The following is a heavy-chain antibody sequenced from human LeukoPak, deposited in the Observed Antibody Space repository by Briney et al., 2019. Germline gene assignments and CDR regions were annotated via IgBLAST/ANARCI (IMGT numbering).Heavy chain of an antibody. V-gene: IGHV3-30*02. CDR1: GFTFISYG. Sequence: GGSLRLSCAASGFTFISYGMHWVRQAPGKGLEWVAFIRYDGSNKYYADSVKGRFTISRDNSKNTLYLQMNSLRAEDTAVYYCAKDPTHYRVWDYYETIGLSYWGQGTLVTVSS. CDR2: IRYDGSNK. CDR3: AKDPTHYRVWDYYETIGLSY. J-gene: IGHJ4*02. D-gene: IGHD3-22*01.